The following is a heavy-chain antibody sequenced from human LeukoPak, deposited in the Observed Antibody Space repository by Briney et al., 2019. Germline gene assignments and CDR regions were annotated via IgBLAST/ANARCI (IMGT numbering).Heavy chain of an antibody. V-gene: IGHV1-46*01. D-gene: IGHD1-26*01. CDR3: AREDQTPVVSGSYYPDYYYYYGMDV. CDR1: GYTFTSYY. J-gene: IGHJ6*02. Sequence: GASVKVSCKASGYTFTSYYMHWVRQAPGQGLEWMGIINPSGGSTSYAQKFQGRVTMTRDTSTSTVYMELSSLRSEDTAVYYCAREDQTPVVSGSYYPDYYYYYGMDVWGQGTTVTVSS. CDR2: INPSGGST.